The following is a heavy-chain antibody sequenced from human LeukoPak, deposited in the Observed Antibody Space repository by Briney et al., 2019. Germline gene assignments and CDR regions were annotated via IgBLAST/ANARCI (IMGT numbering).Heavy chain of an antibody. CDR1: GGSFSGHY. V-gene: IGHV4-34*01. J-gene: IGHJ4*02. Sequence: SETLSLTCAVYGGSFSGHYRSWIRQPPGKGLEWIGEINHSGSTNYNPSLKSRVTISVDTSKNQFSLKLSSVTAADTAVYYCARALWRRYYYDSSGYRTGAFDYWGQGTLVTVSS. CDR3: ARALWRRYYYDSSGYRTGAFDY. CDR2: INHSGST. D-gene: IGHD3-22*01.